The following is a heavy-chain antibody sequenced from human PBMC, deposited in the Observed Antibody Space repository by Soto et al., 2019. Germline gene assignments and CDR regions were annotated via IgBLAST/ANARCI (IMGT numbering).Heavy chain of an antibody. CDR1: GGSISSSSYY. D-gene: IGHD3-10*01. Sequence: QLQLQESGPGLVKPSETLSLTCTVSGGSISSSSYYWGWIRQPPGKGLEWIGSIYYSGSTYYNPSLKSRVTISVDTSKNQFSLKLSSVTAADTAVYYCARHARFSGSYKFNWFDPWGQGTLVTVSS. J-gene: IGHJ5*02. V-gene: IGHV4-39*01. CDR2: IYYSGST. CDR3: ARHARFSGSYKFNWFDP.